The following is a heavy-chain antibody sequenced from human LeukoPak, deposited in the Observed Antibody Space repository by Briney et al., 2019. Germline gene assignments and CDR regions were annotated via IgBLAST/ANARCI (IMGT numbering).Heavy chain of an antibody. CDR1: GYTFTSYG. V-gene: IGHV1-18*01. J-gene: IGHJ5*02. D-gene: IGHD3-10*01. CDR2: ISAYNGNT. Sequence: ASVKVSCKASGYTFTSYGISWVRQAPGQGLEWMGWISAYNGNTNYAQKLQGRVTMTTDTSTSTAYMELRSQRSDDTAVYYCARVTGGPLWFGELFALQENWFDPWGQGTLVTVSS. CDR3: ARVTGGPLWFGELFALQENWFDP.